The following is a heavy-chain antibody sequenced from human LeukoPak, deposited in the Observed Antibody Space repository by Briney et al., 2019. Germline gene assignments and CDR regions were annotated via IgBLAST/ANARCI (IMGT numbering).Heavy chain of an antibody. V-gene: IGHV4-34*01. D-gene: IGHD3-3*01. CDR3: ARGATIFGVVIPFDY. J-gene: IGHJ4*02. CDR2: INHSGST. Sequence: PSETLSLTCAVYGGSFSGYYCSWIRQPPGKGLEWIGEINHSGSTNYNPSLKSRVTISVDTSKNQFSLKLSSVTAADTAVYYCARGATIFGVVIPFDYWGQGTLVTVPS. CDR1: GGSFSGYY.